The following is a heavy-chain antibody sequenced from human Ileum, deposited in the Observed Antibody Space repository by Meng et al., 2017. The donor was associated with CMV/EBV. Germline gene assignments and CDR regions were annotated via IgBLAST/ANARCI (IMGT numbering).Heavy chain of an antibody. CDR2: INHSGST. CDR1: GGSFCGYY. J-gene: IGHJ4*02. CDR3: ARGDGSVGATPFDY. D-gene: IGHD1-26*01. Sequence: VYGGSFCGYYWSWIRQPPGKGLEWIGEINHSGSTNYNPSLKSRVTISVDTSKNQFSLKLSSVTAADTAVYYCARGDGSVGATPFDYWGQGTLVTVSS. V-gene: IGHV4-34*01.